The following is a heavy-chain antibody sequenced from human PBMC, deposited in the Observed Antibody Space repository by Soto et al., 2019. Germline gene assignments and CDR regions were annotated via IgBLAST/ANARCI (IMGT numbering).Heavy chain of an antibody. J-gene: IGHJ4*02. CDR1: GYTFTGYY. CDR3: ARSELEPYYFDY. CDR2: INPNSGGT. V-gene: IGHV1-2*04. D-gene: IGHD1-7*01. Sequence: QVQLVQSGAEVKKPGASVKVSCKASGYTFTGYYMHWVRQAPGQGLEWMGWINPNSGGTNYEQKFQGWVTMTRDTSISTAYMELSRLRSDDTAVYYCARSELEPYYFDYWGQGTLVTVSS.